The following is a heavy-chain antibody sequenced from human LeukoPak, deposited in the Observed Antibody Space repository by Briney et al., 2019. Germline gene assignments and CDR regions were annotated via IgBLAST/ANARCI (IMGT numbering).Heavy chain of an antibody. CDR2: IHSSGNT. J-gene: IGHJ3*02. CDR1: GGSISSGGFY. D-gene: IGHD4-17*01. CDR3: ARMDYGARGAFDI. V-gene: IGHV4-30-4*01. Sequence: IPSETLSLTCSVSGGSISSGGFYWSWIRQPPGKGLEWIGYIHSSGNTYYNPSLKSRVTISVDASKNQFSLRVTSVTAADTAVYYCARMDYGARGAFDIWGQGTMVTVSS.